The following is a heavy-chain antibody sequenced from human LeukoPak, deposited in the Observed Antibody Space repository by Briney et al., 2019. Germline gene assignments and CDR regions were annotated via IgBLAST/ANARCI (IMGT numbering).Heavy chain of an antibody. CDR1: DGSITNVDL. CDR2: MYLSGTT. Sequence: SEILSLTCTVADGSITNVDLWAWVRQPPGKGLECDGEMYLSGTTTCTPSLKSRVTISVDTSKNQFSLKLSSVTAADTAVYYCARAYSYGPWVPFDPWGQGTLVTVSS. CDR3: ARAYSYGPWVPFDP. J-gene: IGHJ5*02. V-gene: IGHV4-4*02. D-gene: IGHD5-18*01.